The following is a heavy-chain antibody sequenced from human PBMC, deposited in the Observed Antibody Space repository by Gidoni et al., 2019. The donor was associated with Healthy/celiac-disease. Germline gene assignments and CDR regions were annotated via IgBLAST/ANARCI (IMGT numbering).Heavy chain of an antibody. CDR3: ARLYYDSSGYSLGAFDI. V-gene: IGHV4-39*01. CDR1: VGSIRSSSYY. J-gene: IGHJ3*02. D-gene: IGHD3-22*01. Sequence: QLHLQESGPGLVKPSETLSLTCTVSVGSIRSSSYYWGWLRQPPGKGLEWIGSIYYSGSTYYNPSLKSRVTISVDTSKNQFSLKLSSVTAADTDVYYCARLYYDSSGYSLGAFDIWGQGTMVTVSS. CDR2: IYYSGST.